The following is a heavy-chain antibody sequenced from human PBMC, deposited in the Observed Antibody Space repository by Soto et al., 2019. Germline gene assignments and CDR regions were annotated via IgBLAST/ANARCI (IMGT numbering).Heavy chain of an antibody. V-gene: IGHV5-51*01. Sequence: SCNGSGYSFTSYCIGWVRQMPGKGLEWMGIIYPGDSDTRYSPSFQGQVTISADKSISTAYLQWSSLKASDTAMYYCARLFMVRGVRDYYYGMDVWGQGTTVTVSS. CDR1: GYSFTSYC. D-gene: IGHD3-10*01. CDR3: ARLFMVRGVRDYYYGMDV. J-gene: IGHJ6*02. CDR2: IYPGDSDT.